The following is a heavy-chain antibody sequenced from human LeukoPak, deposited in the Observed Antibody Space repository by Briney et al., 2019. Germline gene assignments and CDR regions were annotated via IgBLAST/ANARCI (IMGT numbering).Heavy chain of an antibody. CDR2: IYYSGST. Sequence: SETLSLTCTVSGGSISSYYWSWIRQPPGKGLEWIGYIYYSGSTNYNPSLKSRVTISVDTSMNQFSLKLSSVTAADTAVYYCARSDPVAGTDNWFDPWGQGTLVTVSS. CDR3: ARSDPVAGTDNWFDP. D-gene: IGHD6-19*01. J-gene: IGHJ5*02. CDR1: GGSISSYY. V-gene: IGHV4-59*01.